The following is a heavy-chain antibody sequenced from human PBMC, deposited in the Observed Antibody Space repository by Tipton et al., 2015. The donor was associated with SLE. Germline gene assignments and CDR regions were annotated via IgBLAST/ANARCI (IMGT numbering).Heavy chain of an antibody. CDR2: INWNAGIT. CDR1: GFTFDDHG. J-gene: IGHJ4*02. V-gene: IGHV3-20*04. Sequence: GSLRLSCEASGFTFDDHGMSWVRQAPGKGLEWVSGINWNAGITSYADSVKGRFTVSRDNAKNSLYLQMNSLRADDTALYYCAKDPTMVQGVIMGGEFDYWGQGTLVTVSS. CDR3: AKDPTMVQGVIMGGEFDY. D-gene: IGHD3-10*01.